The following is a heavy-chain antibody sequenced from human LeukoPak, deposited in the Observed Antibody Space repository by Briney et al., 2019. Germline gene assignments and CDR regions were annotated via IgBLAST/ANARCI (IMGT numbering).Heavy chain of an antibody. CDR1: GYTLTELS. V-gene: IGHV1-24*01. D-gene: IGHD2-15*01. Sequence: APVKVSCKVSGYTLTELSMHWVRQAPGKGLEWMGGFDPEDGETIYAQKFQGRVTMTEDTSTDTAYMELSSLRSEDTAVYYCATVGRVVVAATPGYYYGMDVWGQGTTVTVSS. J-gene: IGHJ6*02. CDR2: FDPEDGET. CDR3: ATVGRVVVAATPGYYYGMDV.